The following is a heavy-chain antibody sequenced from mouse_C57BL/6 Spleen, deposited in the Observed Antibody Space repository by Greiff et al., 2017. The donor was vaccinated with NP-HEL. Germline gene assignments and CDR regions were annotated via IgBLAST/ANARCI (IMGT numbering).Heavy chain of an antibody. J-gene: IGHJ2*01. Sequence: EVMLVESGGGLVKPGGSLKLSCAASGFTFSSYAMSWVRQTPEKRLEWVATISAGGSYTYYPDNVKGRFTISRDNAKNNLYLQMSHLKSEDTAMYYCARDDGYYRYFDYWGQGTTLTVSS. V-gene: IGHV5-4*01. CDR3: ARDDGYYRYFDY. CDR2: ISAGGSYT. CDR1: GFTFSSYA. D-gene: IGHD2-3*01.